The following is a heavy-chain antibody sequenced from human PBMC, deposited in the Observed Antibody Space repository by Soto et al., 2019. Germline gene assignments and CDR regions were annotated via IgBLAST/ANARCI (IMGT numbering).Heavy chain of an antibody. V-gene: IGHV3-7*04. D-gene: IGHD3-22*01. CDR3: VRGDFHDTSGPFSDAFDV. CDR2: IKQDGSQK. CDR1: GFTFRNYW. J-gene: IGHJ3*01. Sequence: GGSLRLSCAASGFTFRNYWMSWVRQAPGKGLQWVANIKQDGSQKWYVDSVKGRFTISRDNARTSLYLQMNSLRVEDTAVYYCVRGDFHDTSGPFSDAFDVWGQGIMVTVS.